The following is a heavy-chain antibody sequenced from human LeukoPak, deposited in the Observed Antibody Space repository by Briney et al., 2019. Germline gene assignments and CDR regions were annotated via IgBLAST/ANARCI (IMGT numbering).Heavy chain of an antibody. CDR2: ISSSSSYI. Sequence: GGSLRLSCAASGFTFSSYSMNWVRQAPGKGLEWVSPISSSSSYIYYADSVKGRFTISRDNAKSLLYLQMNSLRAEDTAVYYCARAYCSGGSCYPFDYWGQGTLVTVSS. J-gene: IGHJ4*02. CDR3: ARAYCSGGSCYPFDY. D-gene: IGHD2-15*01. V-gene: IGHV3-21*01. CDR1: GFTFSSYS.